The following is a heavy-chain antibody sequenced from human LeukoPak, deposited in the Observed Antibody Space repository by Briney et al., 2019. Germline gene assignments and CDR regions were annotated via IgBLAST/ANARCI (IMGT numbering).Heavy chain of an antibody. CDR3: ARDIGYYGSGTFDAFDI. CDR2: ISYDGSNK. J-gene: IGHJ3*02. Sequence: PPRSLTLSCAASGFTFSSYAMHWVRQAPGKGLEWVAVISYDGSNKYYADSVKGRFTISRDNSKNTLYLQMNSLRAEDTAVYYCARDIGYYGSGTFDAFDIWGQGTMDPVSS. D-gene: IGHD3-10*01. V-gene: IGHV3-30-3*01. CDR1: GFTFSSYA.